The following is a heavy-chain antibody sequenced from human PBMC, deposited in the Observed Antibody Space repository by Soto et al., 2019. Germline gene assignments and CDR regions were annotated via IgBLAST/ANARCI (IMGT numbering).Heavy chain of an antibody. V-gene: IGHV3-53*01. D-gene: IGHD1-26*01. J-gene: IGHJ5*02. CDR3: GRCIAGRYGFDP. CDR1: GFTVSTIY. CDR2: IFSGGNT. Sequence: VQVVESGGAVIQPGGSLRLSCAASGFTVSTIYMSWVRQAPGKGLEWVSVIFSGGNTYYADSVKGRFSISRDNSKNAVYLHMDSVRVEDTAVYYCGRCIAGRYGFDPWGQGTLVNVSS.